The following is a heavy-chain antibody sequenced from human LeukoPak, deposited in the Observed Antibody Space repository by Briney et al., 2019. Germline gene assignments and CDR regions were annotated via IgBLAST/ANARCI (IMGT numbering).Heavy chain of an antibody. V-gene: IGHV3-7*01. Sequence: GGSLRLSCAAAGFTFRDFWMSWMRQAPGKGLEWVANIKYDGDEEYYVDSVKGRFTISRDNAKNSLYLQLNSLRVEDTAVYYCRSGGAAPGAFDNWGQGTLVTVSP. CDR3: RSGGAAPGAFDN. J-gene: IGHJ4*02. CDR2: IKYDGDEE. CDR1: GFTFRDFW. D-gene: IGHD4/OR15-4a*01.